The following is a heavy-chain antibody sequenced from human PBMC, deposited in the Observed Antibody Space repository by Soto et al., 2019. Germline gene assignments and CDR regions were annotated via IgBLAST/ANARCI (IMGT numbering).Heavy chain of an antibody. V-gene: IGHV5-10-1*01. CDR1: GYSFAVYW. J-gene: IGHJ4*02. Sequence: PGESQKISCKGSGYSFAVYWITWVRQKPGKGLEWMGRIDPSDSQTYYSPSFRGHVTISVTKSITTVFLQWSSLRASDTAMYYCARQIYDSDTGPNFQYYFDSWGQGTPVTVSS. CDR3: ARQIYDSDTGPNFQYYFDS. CDR2: IDPSDSQT. D-gene: IGHD3-22*01.